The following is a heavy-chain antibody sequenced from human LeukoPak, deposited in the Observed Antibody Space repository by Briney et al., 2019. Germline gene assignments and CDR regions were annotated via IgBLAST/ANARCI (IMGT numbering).Heavy chain of an antibody. V-gene: IGHV3-15*01. CDR1: GVAFSHAW. CDR3: TTNDAFDI. Sequence: GGSLRLSCAASGVAFSHAWMSWVRQAPGKGLEWVAQIKTTSDGGPTDYAAPVKGRFAISRDDSENMLYLQMNSLKTEDTAVYYCTTNDAFDIWGQGTMVIVSS. CDR2: IKTTSDGGPT. J-gene: IGHJ3*02.